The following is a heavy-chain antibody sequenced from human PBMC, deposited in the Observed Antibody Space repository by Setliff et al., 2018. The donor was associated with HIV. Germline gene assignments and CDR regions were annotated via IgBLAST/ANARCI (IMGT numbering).Heavy chain of an antibody. CDR2: IMPIIHFT. J-gene: IGHJ3*02. Sequence: SVKISCKASGGSSSTYAINWVRQAPGQGLEWMGQIMPIIHFTNYAQKFQGRVTISADESTSTMYMELTSLRSEDTAVYYCAGPRGDEAFDIWGQGTMVTVSS. V-gene: IGHV1-69*10. D-gene: IGHD3-10*01. CDR3: AGPRGDEAFDI. CDR1: GGSSSTYA.